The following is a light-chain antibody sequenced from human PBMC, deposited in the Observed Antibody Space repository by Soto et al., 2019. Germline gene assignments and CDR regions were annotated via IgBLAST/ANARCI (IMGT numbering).Light chain of an antibody. J-gene: IGKJ2*01. V-gene: IGKV3-15*01. CDR2: SAS. Sequence: EIVMTQSPATLSVSPGERVTLSCRASQSVSSNLVWYQQKPGQAPRLLIYSASTRATGIPARFSGGGSGTEFTLTISNLQSEDFAVYYCQQYNDWPPKHTFGQGTKQEIK. CDR1: QSVSSN. CDR3: QQYNDWPPKHT.